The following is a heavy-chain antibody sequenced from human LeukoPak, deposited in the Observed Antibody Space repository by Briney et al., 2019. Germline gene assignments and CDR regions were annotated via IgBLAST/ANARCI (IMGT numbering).Heavy chain of an antibody. V-gene: IGHV3-23*01. CDR2: VSGSGGST. Sequence: GGSLRLSCAASGFTFSSYGMSWVWQAPATGLEWVSAVSGSGGSTYYADSVKGRFTISRDNSKNTLYLQMNSLRAEDTAVYYCAKDLRDFQWELRLQFDYWGQGTLVTVSS. CDR1: GFTFSSYG. D-gene: IGHD1-26*01. J-gene: IGHJ4*02. CDR3: AKDLRDFQWELRLQFDY.